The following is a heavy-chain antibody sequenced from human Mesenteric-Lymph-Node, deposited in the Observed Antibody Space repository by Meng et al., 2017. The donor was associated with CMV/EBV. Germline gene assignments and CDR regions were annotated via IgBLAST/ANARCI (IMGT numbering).Heavy chain of an antibody. Sequence: FTFSRYSMNWVRQTQGKGLEWVSSISSSSSYIYYADSVKGRFTISRDNAKNSLYLQMNSLRAEDTAVYYCARGVGCSSTSCYFGFDPWGQGTLVTV. V-gene: IGHV3-21*01. CDR1: FTFSRYS. J-gene: IGHJ5*02. CDR3: ARGVGCSSTSCYFGFDP. CDR2: ISSSSSYI. D-gene: IGHD2-2*01.